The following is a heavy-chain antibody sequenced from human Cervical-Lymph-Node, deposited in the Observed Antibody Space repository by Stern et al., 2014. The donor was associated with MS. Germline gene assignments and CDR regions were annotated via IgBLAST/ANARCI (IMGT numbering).Heavy chain of an antibody. D-gene: IGHD5-12*01. J-gene: IGHJ4*02. CDR3: VKAVLSRCYSGYDRAAARDS. CDR1: GFTFDDYD. V-gene: IGHV3-9*01. CDR2: LSWSRNPI. Sequence: EVQLVESGGGLVQPGRSLRLACAVSGFTFDDYDMHWVRHAPGKGLEWVSGLSWSRNPIRYADSVKCQFTISRDNAKNSLQLQMNNLRTEDTAFYYCVKAVLSRCYSGYDRAAARDSWGQGTLVTVSS.